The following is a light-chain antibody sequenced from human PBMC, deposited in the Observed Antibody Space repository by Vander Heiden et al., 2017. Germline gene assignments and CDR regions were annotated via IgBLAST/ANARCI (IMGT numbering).Light chain of an antibody. J-gene: IGKJ1*01. CDR3: QQYNRYSRT. CDR2: VAS. V-gene: IGKV1-5*01. Sequence: GDRVTTTCRVSQSISSWLAWYQQKPARAPNLLIYVASSLPSGVPSSFSGGGSGTYFTLTISSLQSDDFATYYCQQYNRYSRTFGQGTKVEIK. CDR1: QSISSW.